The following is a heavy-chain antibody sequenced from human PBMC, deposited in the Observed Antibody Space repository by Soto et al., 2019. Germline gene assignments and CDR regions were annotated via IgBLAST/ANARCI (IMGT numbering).Heavy chain of an antibody. D-gene: IGHD1-1*01. J-gene: IGHJ4*02. CDR1: GYAFTTYG. Sequence: QVHLVQSGAEVKKPGASVKVSCKGSGYAFTTYGITWVRQAPGQGLEWMGWISAHNGKTNYAQKLQGRVTVTRHTSTSTAYMELRSLRSDDTAVYYCARGRYGDYWGQGALVTVPS. V-gene: IGHV1-18*01. CDR2: ISAHNGKT. CDR3: ARGRYGDY.